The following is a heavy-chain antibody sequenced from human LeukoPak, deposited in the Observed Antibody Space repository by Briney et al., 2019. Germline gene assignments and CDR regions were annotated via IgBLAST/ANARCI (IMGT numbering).Heavy chain of an antibody. CDR3: AKDRRGGTEPTYFDY. V-gene: IGHV3-30*02. CDR1: GFTFSSYG. Sequence: SGGSLRLSCAASGFTFSSYGMHWVRQAPGKGLEWVAFIRYDGSNKYYADSVKGRFTISRDNSKNTLYLQMNSLRAEDTAVYYCAKDRRGGTEPTYFDYWAREPWSPSPQ. J-gene: IGHJ4*02. CDR2: IRYDGSNK. D-gene: IGHD1-1*01.